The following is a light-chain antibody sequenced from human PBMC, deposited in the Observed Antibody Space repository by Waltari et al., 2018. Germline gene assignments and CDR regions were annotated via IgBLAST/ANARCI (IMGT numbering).Light chain of an antibody. V-gene: IGKV4-1*01. CDR2: WAS. J-gene: IGKJ1*01. CDR1: QSVFFSSNNKNY. Sequence: DIVMTQSPDSLAVSLGGRATINSKSSQSVFFSSNNKNYLAWYQQKPGQPPKLLIYWASTRESGAPDRFSGSGSGTEFTLTISSLQAEDVAVYYCQQYYSSPRTFGQGTKVEI. CDR3: QQYYSSPRT.